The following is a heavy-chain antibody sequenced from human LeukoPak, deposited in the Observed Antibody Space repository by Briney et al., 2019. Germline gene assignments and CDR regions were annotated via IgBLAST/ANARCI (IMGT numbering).Heavy chain of an antibody. J-gene: IGHJ6*04. CDR2: ISSSSSYI. D-gene: IGHD3-10*01. V-gene: IGHV3-21*01. Sequence: GGSLRLSCAASGFTFSSYSMNWVRQAPGKGLEWVSSISSSSSYIYYADSVKGRFTISRDNAKNSLYLQMNSPRAEDTAVYYCARDRALWFGELYYYYGMDVWGKGTTVTVSS. CDR1: GFTFSSYS. CDR3: ARDRALWFGELYYYYGMDV.